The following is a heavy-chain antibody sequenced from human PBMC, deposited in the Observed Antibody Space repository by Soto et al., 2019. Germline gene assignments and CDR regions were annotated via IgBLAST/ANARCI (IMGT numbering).Heavy chain of an antibody. V-gene: IGHV3-23*01. Sequence: GGSLRLSCAASGFTFSSYAMSWVRQAPGKGLEWVSAISGSGGSTYYADSVKGRFTISRDNSKNTLYLQMNSLRAEDTAVYYCAKPSTLWYYYYMDVWGKGTTVTVSS. J-gene: IGHJ6*03. CDR1: GFTFSSYA. D-gene: IGHD3-16*01. CDR2: ISGSGGST. CDR3: AKPSTLWYYYYMDV.